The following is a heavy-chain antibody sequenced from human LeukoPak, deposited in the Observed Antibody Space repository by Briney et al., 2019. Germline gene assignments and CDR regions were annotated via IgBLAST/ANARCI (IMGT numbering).Heavy chain of an antibody. V-gene: IGHV3-20*04. CDR1: GFTFDDYG. J-gene: IGHJ4*02. D-gene: IGHD4-23*01. CDR2: INWNGGST. CDR3: AKDRSLDGGNSNGYFDS. Sequence: GGSLRLSCAASGFTFDDYGMSWVRQAPGKGLEWVSGINWNGGSTGYADSVKGRFTISRDNAKNSLYLQMNSLRAEDTAVYYCAKDRSLDGGNSNGYFDSWGQGTLVTVSS.